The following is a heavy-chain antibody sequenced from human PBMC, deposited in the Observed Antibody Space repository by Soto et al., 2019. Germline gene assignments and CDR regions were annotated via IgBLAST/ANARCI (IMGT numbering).Heavy chain of an antibody. D-gene: IGHD6-19*01. CDR1: GFSLSTSGMR. V-gene: IGHV2-70*04. CDR2: IDWDDDK. CDR3: ARLYSSGWYDY. Sequence: SGPTLVNPTQPLTLTCTFSGFSLSTSGMRVSWIRQPPGKALEWLARIDWDDDKFYSTSLMTRLTISKDTSKNQVVLTMTNMDPVDTATYYCARLYSSGWYDYWGQGTLVTVSS. J-gene: IGHJ4*02.